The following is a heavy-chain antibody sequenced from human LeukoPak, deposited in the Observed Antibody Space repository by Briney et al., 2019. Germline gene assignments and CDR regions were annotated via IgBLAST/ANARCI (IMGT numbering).Heavy chain of an antibody. J-gene: IGHJ4*02. CDR2: IIPILGIA. Sequence: ASVKVSCKASGGTFSSYAMSWVRQAPGQGLEWMGRIIPILGIANYAQKFQGRVTITADKSTSTAYMELSSLRSEDTAVYYCARESPRFYYFDYWGQGTLVTVSS. CDR1: GGTFSSYA. D-gene: IGHD3-10*01. V-gene: IGHV1-69*04. CDR3: ARESPRFYYFDY.